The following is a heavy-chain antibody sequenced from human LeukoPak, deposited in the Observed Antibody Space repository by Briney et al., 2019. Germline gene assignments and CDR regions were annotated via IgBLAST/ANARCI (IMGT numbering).Heavy chain of an antibody. Sequence: TSVKVSCKASGFTFTSSAMQWVRQARGQRLEWIGWIVVGSGNTNYAQKFQEKVTITRDMSTSTAYMELSSLRSEDTAVYYCAAGYCSSTSCYVPYYYYGMDVWGQGTTVTVSS. CDR2: IVVGSGNT. J-gene: IGHJ6*02. D-gene: IGHD2-2*01. CDR1: GFTFTSSA. CDR3: AAGYCSSTSCYVPYYYYGMDV. V-gene: IGHV1-58*02.